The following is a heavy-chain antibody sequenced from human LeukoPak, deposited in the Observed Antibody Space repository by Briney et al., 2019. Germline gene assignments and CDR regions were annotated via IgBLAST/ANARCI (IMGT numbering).Heavy chain of an antibody. CDR3: ARGLRPLGYCSGGSCFGGYWFDP. V-gene: IGHV1-8*01. D-gene: IGHD2-15*01. CDR2: MNPNSGNT. CDR1: GYTFTSYD. J-gene: IGHJ5*02. Sequence: GASVKVSCKASGYTFTSYDINWVRQATGQGLEWMGWMNPNSGNTGYAQKFQGRVTMTRNTSISTAYMELSSLRSEDTAVYYCARGLRPLGYCSGGSCFGGYWFDPWGQGTLVTVSS.